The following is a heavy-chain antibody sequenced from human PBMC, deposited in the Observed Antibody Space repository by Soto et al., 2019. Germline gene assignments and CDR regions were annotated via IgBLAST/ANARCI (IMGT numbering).Heavy chain of an antibody. CDR3: ARDYFDY. J-gene: IGHJ4*02. Sequence: GALRLSCAASVLTCSSYEMNWVRQAPGKGLEWVSYISSGGGTIYYADSVRGRFTISRDNAKNSLYLQMNSLRSEDTALYYCARDYFDYWGQGTLVTVSS. V-gene: IGHV3-48*03. CDR1: VLTCSSYE. CDR2: ISSGGGTI.